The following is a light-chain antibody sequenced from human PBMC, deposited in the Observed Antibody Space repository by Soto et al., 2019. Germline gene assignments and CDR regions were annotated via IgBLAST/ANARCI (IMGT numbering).Light chain of an antibody. Sequence: QSALTQPPSVSGTPGQRVTISCSGSRSNIGSNTVNWYQDLPGTAPKLLVYDNHHRPSGVPDRFSGSKSGTSASLAISGLQSEDEAEYYCAALDDSMNAFYVFGTGTKVTVL. CDR1: RSNIGSNT. J-gene: IGLJ1*01. V-gene: IGLV1-44*01. CDR3: AALDDSMNAFYV. CDR2: DNH.